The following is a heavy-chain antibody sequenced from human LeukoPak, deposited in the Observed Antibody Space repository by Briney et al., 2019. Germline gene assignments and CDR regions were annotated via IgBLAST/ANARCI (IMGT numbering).Heavy chain of an antibody. CDR1: GFTFSNYA. CDR3: RYFLPHFDY. D-gene: IGHD2/OR15-2a*01. V-gene: IGHV3-23*01. CDR2: ISASGGST. J-gene: IGHJ4*02. Sequence: GGSLRLSCAATGFTFSNYAMNWVRQAPGKGLEWVSAISASGGSTYYADSVKGRFTISRDNSKNALYLQMNSLRAEDTAVYYCRYFLPHFDYWGQGTLVTVSP.